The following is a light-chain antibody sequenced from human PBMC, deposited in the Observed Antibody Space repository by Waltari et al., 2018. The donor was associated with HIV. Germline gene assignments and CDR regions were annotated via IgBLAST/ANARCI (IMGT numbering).Light chain of an antibody. J-gene: IGKJ4*01. CDR3: MQALQNPLT. Sequence: DIVMTQSPLSLHVTPGESASISCRSSQSLHDNNGYNYLDWYVQKPGQSQQLLIYLASNRAYGVPERFSDSGLGTDFTLKISRLEAEDVGVYYCMQALQNPLTFGGGTKVEI. CDR2: LAS. V-gene: IGKV2-28*01. CDR1: QSLHDNNGYNY.